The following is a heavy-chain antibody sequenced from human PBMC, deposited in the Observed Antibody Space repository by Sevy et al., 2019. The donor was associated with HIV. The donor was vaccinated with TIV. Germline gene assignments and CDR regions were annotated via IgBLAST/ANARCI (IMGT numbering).Heavy chain of an antibody. CDR1: GFTFSSYN. J-gene: IGHJ4*02. V-gene: IGHV3-21*01. Sequence: GGSLRLSCAASGFTFSSYNMNWVRQAPGKGLEWVSSISSSSSYIYYADSVKGRFTISRDNAKNSLYLQMNSLRAEDTAVYYCAGGYSYGQRYFDYWGQGTLVTVSS. CDR2: ISSSSSYI. CDR3: AGGYSYGQRYFDY. D-gene: IGHD5-18*01.